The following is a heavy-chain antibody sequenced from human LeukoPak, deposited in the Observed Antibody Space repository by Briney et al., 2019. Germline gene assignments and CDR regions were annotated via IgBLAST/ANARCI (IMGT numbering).Heavy chain of an antibody. CDR3: ARDLAYSRLDC. CDR2: INPDGNKK. Sequence: GGSLRLSCAVSGLTFSSSWMDWVRQAPGKGLEWVASINPDGNKKYSADSVKGRFTISRDNAENSLFLQMNSLRVEDTAFYYCARDLAYSRLDCWGQGMLVTVSS. CDR1: GLTFSSSW. J-gene: IGHJ4*02. D-gene: IGHD5-18*01. V-gene: IGHV3-7*01.